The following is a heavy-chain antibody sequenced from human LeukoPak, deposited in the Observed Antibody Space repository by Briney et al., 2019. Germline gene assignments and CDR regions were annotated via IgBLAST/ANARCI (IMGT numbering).Heavy chain of an antibody. CDR2: IKTKSEGGTT. J-gene: IGHJ4*02. D-gene: IGHD5-24*01. Sequence: GGSLRLSCVGSGFTFSNTWMNWVRRAPGKGLEWVGRIKTKSEGGTTHYAAHVKGRFTISRDNSKKTIFLQMNSLKIEDTAIYFCAADLDAYNTLDSWGQGALVTVSS. V-gene: IGHV3-15*01. CDR1: GFTFSNTW. CDR3: AADLDAYNTLDS.